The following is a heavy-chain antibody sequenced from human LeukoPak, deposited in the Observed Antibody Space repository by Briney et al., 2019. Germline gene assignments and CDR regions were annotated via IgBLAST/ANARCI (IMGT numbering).Heavy chain of an antibody. CDR1: GYSFTSYW. J-gene: IGHJ5*02. Sequence: GESLKISCKGSGYSFTSYWIGWVRQMPGKGLEWMGISYPSDSDTRYSPSFQGQVTISADKSISTAYLQWSSLQAPDTAMYNCGASEYKRVWFDPWGQGTLVTVSS. CDR2: SYPSDSDT. V-gene: IGHV5-51*01. D-gene: IGHD2-2*01. CDR3: GASEYKRVWFDP.